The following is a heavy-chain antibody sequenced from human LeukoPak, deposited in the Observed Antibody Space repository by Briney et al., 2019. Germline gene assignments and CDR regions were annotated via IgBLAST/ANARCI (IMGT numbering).Heavy chain of an antibody. CDR1: GGTFSSYA. J-gene: IGHJ4*02. CDR3: ARDHMVASNGY. V-gene: IGHV1-18*01. CDR2: ISAYNGNT. Sequence: GASVKVSFKASGGTFSSYAISWVRQAPGQGLEWMGWISAYNGNTNYAQKLQGRVTMTTDTSTSTAYMELRSLRSDDTAVYYCARDHMVASNGYWGQGTLVTVSS. D-gene: IGHD2-15*01.